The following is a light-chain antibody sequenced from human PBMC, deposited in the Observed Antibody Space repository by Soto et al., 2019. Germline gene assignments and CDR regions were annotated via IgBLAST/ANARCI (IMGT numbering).Light chain of an antibody. CDR1: QGIGTS. CDR3: QKCNRVPFT. J-gene: IGKJ3*01. V-gene: IGKV1-27*01. Sequence: DIQMTQSPASLSASVGDRVTITCRASQGIGTSLAWYQQKPGKVPKLLIYAASTLQSGVPSRFSGSGSGTDFTLTISSLQPEDVATYYCQKCNRVPFTFGPGTKVDIK. CDR2: AAS.